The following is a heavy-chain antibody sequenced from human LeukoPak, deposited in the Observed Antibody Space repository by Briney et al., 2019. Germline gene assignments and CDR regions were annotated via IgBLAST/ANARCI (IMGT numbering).Heavy chain of an antibody. CDR1: GYTFTDYY. CDR3: ASGYYDSFRFDY. CDR2: INPNSGGT. J-gene: IGHJ4*02. V-gene: IGHV1-2*06. Sequence: ASVKVSCKASGYTFTDYYMHWVRQAPGQGLEWMGRINPNSGGTNYAQKFQGRVTMTRDTSISTAYMELSRLRSDDTAVYYCASGYYDSFRFDYWGQGTLATVSS. D-gene: IGHD3-22*01.